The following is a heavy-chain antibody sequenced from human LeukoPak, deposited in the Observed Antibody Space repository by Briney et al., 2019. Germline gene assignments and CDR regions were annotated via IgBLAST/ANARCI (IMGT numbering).Heavy chain of an antibody. V-gene: IGHV4-30-4*01. J-gene: IGHJ4*02. D-gene: IGHD6-19*01. CDR3: ARHKASGWAPDFDY. CDR2: IYYSGST. CDR1: GGSISSGDYY. Sequence: SQTLSLTCTVSGGSISSGDYYWSWIRQPPGKGLEWIGYIYYSGSTYYNPSLKSRVTISVDTSKNQFSLKLSSVTAADTAVYYCARHKASGWAPDFDYWGQGTLVTVSS.